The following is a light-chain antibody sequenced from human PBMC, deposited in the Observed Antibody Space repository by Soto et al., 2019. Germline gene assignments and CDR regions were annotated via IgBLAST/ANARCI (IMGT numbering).Light chain of an antibody. CDR1: SSDVGGYNF. V-gene: IGLV2-14*01. CDR3: SSYTSNITPYV. J-gene: IGLJ1*01. CDR2: HVT. Sequence: QSVLTQPASMSGSPGQSITISCTGTSSDVGGYNFVSWYQQHPGKAPKLMIYHVTNRPSGVSSRFSGSKSGNTASLTFSGLQAEDEADYYCSSYTSNITPYVFGTGTKLTVL.